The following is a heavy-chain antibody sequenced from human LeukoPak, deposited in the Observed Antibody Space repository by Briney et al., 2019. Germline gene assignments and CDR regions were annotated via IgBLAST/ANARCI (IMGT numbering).Heavy chain of an antibody. D-gene: IGHD2-2*01. V-gene: IGHV1-2*02. CDR3: ARAGVPAAILGQYDY. J-gene: IGHJ4*02. CDR2: INPKSGGT. CDR1: GYTFTDYF. Sequence: ASVKVSCKASGYTFTDYFMNWVRQAPGQGLEWMGWINPKSGGTVYAQKFQGRVTMTRDTSSSTAYMELSRLRSDDTAVYYCARAGVPAAILGQYDYWGQGTLVTVSS.